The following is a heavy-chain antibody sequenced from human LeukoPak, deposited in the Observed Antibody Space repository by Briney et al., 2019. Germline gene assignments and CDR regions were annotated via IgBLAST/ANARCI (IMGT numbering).Heavy chain of an antibody. CDR2: ISGSNSYI. Sequence: GGSLRLSCAASRFTFRNYGMHWVRQAPGKGLEWVSSISGSNSYIFYADSVKGRFTVSRDNAKDSLYLQMNSLRAEDTAVYYCARALTTLTYEGYWGQGTLVTVSS. D-gene: IGHD1-1*01. V-gene: IGHV3-21*01. CDR1: RFTFRNYG. J-gene: IGHJ4*02. CDR3: ARALTTLTYEGY.